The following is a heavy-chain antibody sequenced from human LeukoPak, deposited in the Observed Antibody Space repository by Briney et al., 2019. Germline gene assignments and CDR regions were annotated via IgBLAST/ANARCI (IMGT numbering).Heavy chain of an antibody. CDR1: GFTFSSYG. J-gene: IGHJ3*02. CDR3: AKASSGYYDAFDI. V-gene: IGHV3-30*02. Sequence: PGGSLRLSCAASGFTFSSYGMHWVRQAPGKGLEWVAFIRYDGSNKYYADSVKGRFTNSRDNSKNTLYLQMNSLRAEDTAVYYCAKASSGYYDAFDIWGQGTMVTVSS. D-gene: IGHD3-22*01. CDR2: IRYDGSNK.